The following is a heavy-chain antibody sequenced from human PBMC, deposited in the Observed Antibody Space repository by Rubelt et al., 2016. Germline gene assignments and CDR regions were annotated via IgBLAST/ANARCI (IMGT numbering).Heavy chain of an antibody. Sequence: QLQLQESGPGLVKPSETLSLTCTVSGGSISSSSYYWGWIRQPPGKWLEWIGEINHSGSTNYNPSLKSRVTISVETSKNQFSLKLSYVTAADTAVYYCARGEGQTGTYNYWGQGTLVTVSS. J-gene: IGHJ4*02. CDR1: GGSISSSSYY. CDR3: ARGEGQTGTYNY. V-gene: IGHV4-39*07. CDR2: INHSGST. D-gene: IGHD1-1*01.